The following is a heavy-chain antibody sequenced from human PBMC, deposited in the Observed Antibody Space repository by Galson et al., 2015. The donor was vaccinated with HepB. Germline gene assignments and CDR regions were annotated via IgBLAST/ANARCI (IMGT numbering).Heavy chain of an antibody. CDR3: ARDQDSNGYSGAFDI. CDR2: ISSSSSYT. CDR1: GFTFSDYY. Sequence: SLRLSCAASGFTFSDYYMSWIRQAPGKGLEWVSYISSSSSYTNYADSVKGRFTISRDNAKNSLYLQMNSLRAEDTAVYYCARDQDSNGYSGAFDIWGQGTMVTVSS. J-gene: IGHJ3*02. D-gene: IGHD5-18*01. V-gene: IGHV3-11*05.